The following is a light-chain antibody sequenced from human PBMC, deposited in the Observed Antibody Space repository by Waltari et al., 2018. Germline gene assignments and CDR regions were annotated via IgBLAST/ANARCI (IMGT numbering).Light chain of an antibody. Sequence: QSALTQPASVSGSPGQSITISCPRTSSYVGAYNYVSWYQQHPGKSPKLIIFDVSNRPSGVSNRFSGSKSGNTASLTISGLQAEDEADYYCSSYISSSTLELFGGGTSLTVL. V-gene: IGLV2-14*03. CDR1: SSYVGAYNY. CDR3: SSYISSSTLEL. J-gene: IGLJ2*01. CDR2: DVS.